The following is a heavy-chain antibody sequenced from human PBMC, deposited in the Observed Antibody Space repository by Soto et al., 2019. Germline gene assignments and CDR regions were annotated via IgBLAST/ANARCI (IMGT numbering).Heavy chain of an antibody. CDR2: IWYDGSKE. Sequence: GGSLRLSCAASGFTFTSYGMHWVRQAPGQGLEWVAVIWYDGSKEYSADSVKGRFTISRDNSQNTLYLQMNDLRAEDTAVYYCARDRNYCGSTNCYCTSPFDHWGQGTLVTVSS. CDR3: ARDRNYCGSTNCYCTSPFDH. D-gene: IGHD2-2*01. J-gene: IGHJ4*02. CDR1: GFTFTSYG. V-gene: IGHV3-33*08.